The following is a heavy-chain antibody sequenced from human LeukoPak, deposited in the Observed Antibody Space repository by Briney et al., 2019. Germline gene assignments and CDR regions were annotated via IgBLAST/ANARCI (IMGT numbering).Heavy chain of an antibody. V-gene: IGHV3-73*01. CDR2: IRDKANSYAK. J-gene: IGHJ4*02. CDR3: TRWDCTTTGCYPFDY. CDR1: GFTFSGSA. D-gene: IGHD2-2*01. Sequence: PGGSLRLSCAASGFTFSGSAIHWVRQASGNGLEWVGRIRDKANSYAKAYIASVKGRFTISRDDSKNTAYLQMSSLKTEDTAVYYCTRWDCTTTGCYPFDYWGQGTLVTVSS.